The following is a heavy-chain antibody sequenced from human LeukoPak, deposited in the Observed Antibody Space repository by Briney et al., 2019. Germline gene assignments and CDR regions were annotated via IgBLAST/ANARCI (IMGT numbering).Heavy chain of an antibody. CDR3: ARGPGSRYDFWSGYRPRLKSIDAFDI. CDR2: INHSGST. J-gene: IGHJ3*02. Sequence: SETLSLTCAVYAGSASGYYWSWIRQPPGKGLEWIGEINHSGSTNYNRSLKSRVTISVDTSKNQFSLKLSSVTAADTAVYYCARGPGSRYDFWSGYRPRLKSIDAFDIWGQGTMVTVSS. V-gene: IGHV4-34*01. CDR1: AGSASGYY. D-gene: IGHD3-3*01.